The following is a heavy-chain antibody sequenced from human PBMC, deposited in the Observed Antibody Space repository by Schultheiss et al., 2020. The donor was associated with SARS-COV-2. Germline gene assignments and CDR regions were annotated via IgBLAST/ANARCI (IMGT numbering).Heavy chain of an antibody. Sequence: GGSLRLSCAASGFTFSSYEMNWVRQAPGKGLEWVSYISSSGSTIYYADSVKGRFTISRDNAKNSLYLQMNSLRAEDTAVYYCAREGLTLNYYYGMDVWGQGTTVTVSS. CDR2: ISSSGSTI. D-gene: IGHD1-14*01. CDR3: AREGLTLNYYYGMDV. V-gene: IGHV3-48*03. CDR1: GFTFSSYE. J-gene: IGHJ6*02.